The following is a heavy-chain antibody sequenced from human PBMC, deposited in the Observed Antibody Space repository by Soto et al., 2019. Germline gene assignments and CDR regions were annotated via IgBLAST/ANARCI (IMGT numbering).Heavy chain of an antibody. CDR1: GYTFTSYY. CDR2: INPSGGST. J-gene: IGHJ1*01. CDR3: ASFPTLGYCSGGSCYSGYFQH. D-gene: IGHD2-15*01. V-gene: IGHV1-46*03. Sequence: ASVKVSCKASGYTFTSYYMHWVRQAPGQGLEWMGIINPSGGSTSYAQKFQGRVTMTRDTSTSTVYMELSSLRSEDTAVYYCASFPTLGYCSGGSCYSGYFQHWGQGTLVTVS.